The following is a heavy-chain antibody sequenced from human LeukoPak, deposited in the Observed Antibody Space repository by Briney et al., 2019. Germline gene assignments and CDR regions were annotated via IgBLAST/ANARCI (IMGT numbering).Heavy chain of an antibody. CDR2: IIPIFGTA. J-gene: IGHJ4*02. D-gene: IGHD5-12*01. V-gene: IGHV1-69*13. CDR1: GGTFSSHA. Sequence: SVKVSCKASGGTFSSHAISWVRQAPGQGLEWMGGIIPIFGTANYAQKFQGRVTITADESTSTAYMELSSLRSEDTAVYYCASGVATIPSPFDYWGQGTLVIVSS. CDR3: ASGVATIPSPFDY.